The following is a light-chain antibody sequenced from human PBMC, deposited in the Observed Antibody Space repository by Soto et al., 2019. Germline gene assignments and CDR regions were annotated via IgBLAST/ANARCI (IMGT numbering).Light chain of an antibody. CDR2: DAS. CDR1: QSLRSS. V-gene: IGKV3-15*01. CDR3: QQYNNWPQT. Sequence: ETMMTQSPDTLSVSLGERATLSCRASQSLRSSLAWYQQKPGQAPRLLIYDASTRATGIPARFSGSGSGTDFTLTSSGLQSEDFAVYYCQQYNNWPQTFGQGTKVESK. J-gene: IGKJ1*01.